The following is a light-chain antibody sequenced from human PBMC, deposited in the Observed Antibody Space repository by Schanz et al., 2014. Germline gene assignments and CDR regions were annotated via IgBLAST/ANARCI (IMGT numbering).Light chain of an antibody. J-gene: IGKJ2*01. Sequence: EIVLTQSPGTLSLSPGERATLSCRASQSVISRYLAWYQQKPGQSPRLLIYGASRRATGIPDRFSGSGSGTDFTLTISSLQPEDFATYYCQQSYSAPYTFGQGTKLAIK. V-gene: IGKV3-20*01. CDR3: QQSYSAPYT. CDR2: GAS. CDR1: QSVISRY.